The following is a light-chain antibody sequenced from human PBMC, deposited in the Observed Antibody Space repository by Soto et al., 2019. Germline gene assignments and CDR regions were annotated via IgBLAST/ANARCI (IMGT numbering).Light chain of an antibody. CDR2: QVT. J-gene: IGLJ3*02. Sequence: QSALTQPLSASGSPGQSVTISCTGTSSDVGAYDFVSWFQQHPGKAPKLIIYQVTKRPSGVPYRFSGSKSGNTASLTVSGLQAEDEADYYCSSYVVSYNWVFGGGTQLTVL. V-gene: IGLV2-8*01. CDR3: SSYVVSYNWV. CDR1: SSDVGAYDF.